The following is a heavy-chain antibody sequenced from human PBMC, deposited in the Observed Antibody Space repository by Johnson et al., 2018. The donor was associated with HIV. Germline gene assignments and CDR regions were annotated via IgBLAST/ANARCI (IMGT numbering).Heavy chain of an antibody. CDR3: AREWSSSRWTYGCDI. CDR1: GFTFSSYG. J-gene: IGHJ3*02. CDR2: IRYDGSNK. V-gene: IGHV3-30*02. D-gene: IGHD6-13*01. Sequence: QVQLVESGGGVVQPGGSLRLSCAASGFTFSSYGMHWVRQAPGKGLEWVAFIRYDGSNKYYADSVKGRFTISRDNSKNTLYLQMNNLRAEDTAVYYCAREWSSSRWTYGCDIWGQGTMVTVSS.